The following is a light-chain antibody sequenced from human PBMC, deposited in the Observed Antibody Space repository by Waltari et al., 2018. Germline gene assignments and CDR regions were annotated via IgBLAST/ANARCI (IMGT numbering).Light chain of an antibody. CDR2: DVN. Sequence: QSALTQPAYVSGSPGQSITISCAGTSSDVGGSAYVSWYQQHPGRAPKLIVFDVNKLSSGISNRFSGSKSGNTASLRISGLQDEDEADYYCSSYTSISTSVFGTGTKVTVL. V-gene: IGLV2-14*03. CDR1: SSDVGGSAY. J-gene: IGLJ1*01. CDR3: SSYTSISTSV.